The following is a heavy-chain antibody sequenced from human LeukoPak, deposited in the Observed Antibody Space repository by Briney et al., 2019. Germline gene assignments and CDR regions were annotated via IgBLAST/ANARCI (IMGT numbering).Heavy chain of an antibody. V-gene: IGHV1-18*01. D-gene: IGHD2-21*01. CDR3: VRVPYIRDYAFDI. J-gene: IGHJ3*02. CDR1: GYTFTSYD. CDR2: IGTYSGNT. Sequence: ASVKVSCKASGYTFTSYDISWVRQAPGQGLEWMGWIGTYSGNTHYVENLQGRVTMTTDTSSSTAYMELRSLRSDDTAVYYCVRVPYIRDYAFDIXGXGTMVTVSS.